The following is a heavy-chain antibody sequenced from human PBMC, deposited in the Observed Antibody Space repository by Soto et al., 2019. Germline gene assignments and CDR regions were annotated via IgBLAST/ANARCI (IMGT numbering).Heavy chain of an antibody. Sequence: PGGSLRLSCAASGFTFSSYSMNWVRQAPGKGLGWVSYISSSSSTIYYADSVKGRFTISRDNAKNSLYLQMNSLRDEDTAVYYCARELVGATQYYYYGMEVWGQGTSVTVSS. CDR1: GFTFSSYS. CDR2: ISSSSSTI. V-gene: IGHV3-48*02. J-gene: IGHJ6*02. D-gene: IGHD1-26*01. CDR3: ARELVGATQYYYYGMEV.